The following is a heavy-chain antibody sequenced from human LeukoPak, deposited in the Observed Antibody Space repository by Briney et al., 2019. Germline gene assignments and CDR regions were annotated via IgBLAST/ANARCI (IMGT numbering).Heavy chain of an antibody. Sequence: SETLSLTCTVSVGSVSSGSYYWSWIRQPPGKGLEWMGYIYYSGSTNYNPSLKSRVTISVDTSKNQISLKLSSVTAADTAVYYCEATLGPNYDILTGFDAFDIWGQGTMVTVSS. V-gene: IGHV4-61*01. CDR2: IYYSGST. CDR1: VGSVSSGSYY. D-gene: IGHD3-9*01. CDR3: EATLGPNYDILTGFDAFDI. J-gene: IGHJ3*02.